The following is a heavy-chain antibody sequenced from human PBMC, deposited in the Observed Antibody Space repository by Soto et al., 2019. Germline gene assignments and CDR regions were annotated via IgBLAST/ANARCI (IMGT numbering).Heavy chain of an antibody. D-gene: IGHD2-15*01. J-gene: IGHJ5*02. Sequence: SETLSLTCTVSGGSISSYYWSWIRQPPGKGLEWIGYIYYSGSTNYNPSLKSRVTISVDTSKNQFSLKLSSVTAADTAVYYCAREYCSGGSCSEFDPWGQGTLVTVS. CDR3: AREYCSGGSCSEFDP. CDR2: IYYSGST. V-gene: IGHV4-59*01. CDR1: GGSISSYY.